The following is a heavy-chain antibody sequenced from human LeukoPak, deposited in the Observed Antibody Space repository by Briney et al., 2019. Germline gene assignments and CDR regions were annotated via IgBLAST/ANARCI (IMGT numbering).Heavy chain of an antibody. CDR3: ARLVWSYYDNSGYYYDYYYYYYMDV. V-gene: IGHV1-2*02. Sequence: ASVKVSCKASGYTFTRYYMHWVRQAPGQGLEWMGWINPNSGGTNYAQKFQGRVTMTRDTSISTAYMELSRLRSDDTAVYYCARLVWSYYDNSGYYYDYYYYYYMDVWGKGTTVTVSS. J-gene: IGHJ6*03. CDR1: GYTFTRYY. D-gene: IGHD3-22*01. CDR2: INPNSGGT.